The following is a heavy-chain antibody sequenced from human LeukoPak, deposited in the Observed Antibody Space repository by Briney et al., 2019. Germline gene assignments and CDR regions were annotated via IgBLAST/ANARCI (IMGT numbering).Heavy chain of an antibody. CDR3: ARAYPSSSTD. CDR2: ISYTGST. Sequence: PSETLSLTCTVSGGCISSGNYYWSWIRQYPGKGLEWIGFISYTGSTHYNPSLKSRVTISQDTSQNQFSLRLSSVTAADTAVYYCARAYPSSSTDWGQGILVTVSS. V-gene: IGHV4-31*03. CDR1: GGCISSGNYY. J-gene: IGHJ4*02. D-gene: IGHD2-2*01.